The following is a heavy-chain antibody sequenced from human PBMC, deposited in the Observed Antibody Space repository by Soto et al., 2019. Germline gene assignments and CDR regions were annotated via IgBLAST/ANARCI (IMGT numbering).Heavy chain of an antibody. Sequence: SLRLSCAASGFTFSSYAMSWVRQAPGKGLEWVSAISGSGGSTYYADSVKGRFTISRDNSKNTLYLQMNSLRAEDTAVYYCAKVMDFWSGHLYWGQGTLVTVSS. D-gene: IGHD3-3*01. CDR2: ISGSGGST. J-gene: IGHJ4*02. CDR1: GFTFSSYA. CDR3: AKVMDFWSGHLY. V-gene: IGHV3-23*01.